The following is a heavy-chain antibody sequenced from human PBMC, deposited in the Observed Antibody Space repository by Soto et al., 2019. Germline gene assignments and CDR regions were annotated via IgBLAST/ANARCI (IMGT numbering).Heavy chain of an antibody. D-gene: IGHD3-22*01. CDR1: GFTFSSYA. CDR3: ARGNHYYDSSALIGGLDP. CDR2: ISYDGSNK. Sequence: GGSLRLSCAASGFTFSSYAMHWVRQAPGKGLEWVAVISYDGSNKYYADSVKGRFTISRDNSKNTLYLQMNSLRAEDTAVYYCARGNHYYDSSALIGGLDPWGQGTLVTVSS. J-gene: IGHJ5*02. V-gene: IGHV3-30-3*01.